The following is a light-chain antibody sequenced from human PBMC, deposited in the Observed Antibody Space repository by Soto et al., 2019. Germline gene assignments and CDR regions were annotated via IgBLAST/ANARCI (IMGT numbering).Light chain of an antibody. J-gene: IGLJ1*01. CDR1: SSNIGSNT. Sequence: QLVLTQSPSASGTPGQRITISCSGGSSNIGSNTVNWYQQLPGTAPKLLIYSDNKRHSGVPDRFSGSKSGTSASLAISGLQSEDEADYYCAAWDDSLSGYVFGTGTKLTVL. CDR2: SDN. V-gene: IGLV1-44*01. CDR3: AAWDDSLSGYV.